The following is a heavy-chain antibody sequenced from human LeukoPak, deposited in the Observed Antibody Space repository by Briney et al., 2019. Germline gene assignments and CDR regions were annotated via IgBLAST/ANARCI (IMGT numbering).Heavy chain of an antibody. Sequence: GGSLRLSCAGSGFTFSNGWMSWVRQAPGKGREWFGRIKSKPDGGTTDYAAAVKGRVTGSRDDSKNTVYLQMNSLKTENTALYYCXTCGPXXXDYXGXG. J-gene: IGHJ4*02. CDR1: GFTFSNGW. V-gene: IGHV3-15*01. CDR2: IKSKPDGGTT. CDR3: XTCGPXXXDY.